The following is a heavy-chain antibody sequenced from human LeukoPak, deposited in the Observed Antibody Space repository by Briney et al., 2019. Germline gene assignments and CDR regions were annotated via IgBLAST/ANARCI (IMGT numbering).Heavy chain of an antibody. D-gene: IGHD6-6*01. CDR2: MNRNSGNT. CDR3: ARLVAARLSWFDP. V-gene: IGHV1-8*01. Sequence: ASVKVSCKASGYTFTSYDINWVRQATGQGLEWMGWMNRNSGNTGYAQKFQGRVTMTRNTSISTAYMELSSLRSEDTAVYYCARLVAARLSWFDPWGQGTLVTVSS. J-gene: IGHJ5*02. CDR1: GYTFTSYD.